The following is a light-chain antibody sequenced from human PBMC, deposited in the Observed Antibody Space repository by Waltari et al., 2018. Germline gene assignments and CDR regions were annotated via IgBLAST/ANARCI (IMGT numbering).Light chain of an antibody. CDR1: QSVLYSSNNMNY. CDR2: WAS. CDR3: QQYYSPPFT. V-gene: IGKV4-1*01. Sequence: DIVMTQSPDSLAVSLGERATINCKSSQSVLYSSNNMNYVAWYQQKPGQPPKLLIYWASTRKSGVPDRFSGSVSGTDFTLTISSLQAEDVAVYYCQQYYSPPFTFGPGTKEDIK. J-gene: IGKJ3*01.